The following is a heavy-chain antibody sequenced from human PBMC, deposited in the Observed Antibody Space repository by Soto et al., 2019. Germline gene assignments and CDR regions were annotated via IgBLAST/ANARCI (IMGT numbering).Heavy chain of an antibody. J-gene: IGHJ4*02. CDR1: GGNFSSYA. V-gene: IGHV1-69*06. CDR3: ARDGGGGSFQMGY. CDR2: IIPIFGTA. Sequence: QVQLVQSGAEVKKPGSSVKVSCQASGGNFSSYAIRWVRPAPGPGLEWMGGIIPIFGTANYAQKFQGRVTITADKSTSTAYRELSSLRSEDTAVYYCARDGGGGSFQMGYWGQGTLVTVSS. D-gene: IGHD2-15*01.